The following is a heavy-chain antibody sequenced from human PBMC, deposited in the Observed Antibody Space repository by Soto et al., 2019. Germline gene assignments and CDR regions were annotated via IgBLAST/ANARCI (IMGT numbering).Heavy chain of an antibody. D-gene: IGHD6-6*01. Sequence: ASVKVSCKASGYTFTGYYMHWVRQAPGQGLEWMGWINPNSGGTNYAQKFQGWVTMTRDTSISTAYMELSRLRSDDTAVYYCARVWSIAARLGAFDIWGQGTMVTVSS. CDR1: GYTFTGYY. V-gene: IGHV1-2*04. J-gene: IGHJ3*02. CDR3: ARVWSIAARLGAFDI. CDR2: INPNSGGT.